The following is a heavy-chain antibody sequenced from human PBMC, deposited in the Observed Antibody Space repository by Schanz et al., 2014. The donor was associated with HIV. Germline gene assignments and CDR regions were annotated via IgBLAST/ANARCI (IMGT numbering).Heavy chain of an antibody. D-gene: IGHD2-15*01. J-gene: IGHJ2*01. Sequence: EVQLLESGGGLVQPGGSLRLSCAASGFTFSSYAMSWVRQAPGKGLEWVSAISGSSITYSADSVKGRSTISRDNSKNTLYLQLNSLRAEDTAVYYCALSRPSGYGGSWYFDLWGRGTLVAVSS. CDR3: ALSRPSGYGGSWYFDL. CDR2: ISGSSIT. V-gene: IGHV3-23*01. CDR1: GFTFSSYA.